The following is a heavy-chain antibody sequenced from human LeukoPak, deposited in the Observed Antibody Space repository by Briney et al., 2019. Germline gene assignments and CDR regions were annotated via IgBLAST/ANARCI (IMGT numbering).Heavy chain of an antibody. V-gene: IGHV4-34*01. CDR1: GGSFSGYY. CDR3: ARVRSRSRYFDY. Sequence: SETLSLTCAVYGGSFSGYYWRWLRQPPGKGLEWIGEINHSGSTNYNPSLKIRVTISVDTSKNQFSLKLSSVTAADTAVYYCARVRSRSRYFDYWGQGTLVTVSS. CDR2: INHSGST. D-gene: IGHD2-2*01. J-gene: IGHJ4*02.